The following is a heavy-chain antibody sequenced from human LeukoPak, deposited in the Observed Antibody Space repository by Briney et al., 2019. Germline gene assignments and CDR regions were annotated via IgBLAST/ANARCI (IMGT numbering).Heavy chain of an antibody. J-gene: IGHJ4*02. D-gene: IGHD6-6*01. V-gene: IGHV1-46*01. Sequence: AASVKVSCKASGYTFTSYYMHWVRQAPGQGLEWMGIINPSGGSTSYAQKFQGRLTMTRDTSTSTVYMELSSLRSEDTAVYYCARDTGWGPYSSSIDYWGQGTLVTVSS. CDR3: ARDTGWGPYSSSIDY. CDR1: GYTFTSYY. CDR2: INPSGGST.